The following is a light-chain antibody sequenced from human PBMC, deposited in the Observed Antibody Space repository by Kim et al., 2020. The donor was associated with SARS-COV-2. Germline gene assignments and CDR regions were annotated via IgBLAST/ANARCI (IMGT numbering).Light chain of an antibody. V-gene: IGKV1-33*01. CDR2: DAS. J-gene: IGKJ4*01. CDR3: QQYDNLPLT. Sequence: ASVGDRVTITGPASQDIKQYLTWYQQKPGKAPKVLIYDASNLEPGVPSRFSGGGSGTEFTFTISSLQPEDIATYYCQQYDNLPLTFGGGTKVDIK. CDR1: QDIKQY.